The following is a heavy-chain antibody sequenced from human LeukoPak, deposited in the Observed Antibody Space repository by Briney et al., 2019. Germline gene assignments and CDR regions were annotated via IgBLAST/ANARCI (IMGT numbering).Heavy chain of an antibody. D-gene: IGHD6-13*01. CDR2: IRYSGSS. J-gene: IGHJ4*02. V-gene: IGHV4-59*01. CDR1: GGSISNYY. CDR3: ARTAVADPL. Sequence: SETLSLTCSVSGGSISNYYWSWIRQPPGKGLEWIGCIRYSGSSNYSPSLKSRVTISLDTSKNQFSLKLSSVTAADTAAYYCARTAVADPLWGQGALVTVSS.